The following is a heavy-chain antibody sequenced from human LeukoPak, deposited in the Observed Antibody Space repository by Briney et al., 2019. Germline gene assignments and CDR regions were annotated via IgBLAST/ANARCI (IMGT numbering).Heavy chain of an antibody. Sequence: ASVKVSCKASGYTFTGYYMHWVRQAPGQGLEWMGRINPNSGGTNYAQKFQGRVTMTEDTSTDTAYMELSSLRSEDTAVYYCATARRGYSGYDPPPRDYWGQGTLVTVSS. J-gene: IGHJ4*02. CDR2: INPNSGGT. D-gene: IGHD5-12*01. CDR3: ATARRGYSGYDPPPRDY. CDR1: GYTFTGYY. V-gene: IGHV1-2*06.